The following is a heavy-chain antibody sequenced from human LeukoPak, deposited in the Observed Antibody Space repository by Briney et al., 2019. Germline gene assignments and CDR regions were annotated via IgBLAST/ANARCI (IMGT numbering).Heavy chain of an antibody. J-gene: IGHJ4*02. V-gene: IGHV4-4*07. CDR1: GASISSYY. Sequence: SETLSLTCTVSGASISSYYWSWIRQPAGKGLERIGRIYASGNTNYDPSLKSRVTMSVDTSKNQFSLKLSSVTAADTAVYYCARGVRGEFDYWGQGTLVTVSS. CDR2: IYASGNT. CDR3: ARGVRGEFDY. D-gene: IGHD2-21*01.